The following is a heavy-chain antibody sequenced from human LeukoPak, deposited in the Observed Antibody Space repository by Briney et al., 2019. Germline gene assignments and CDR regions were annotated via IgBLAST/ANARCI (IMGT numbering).Heavy chain of an antibody. V-gene: IGHV4-34*01. CDR3: ARPGSGVDV. Sequence: PSETLSLTCAVYGGSFSGYYWSWIRQPPGKGLEWIGEINHSGSTNYNPSLKSRVTISVDTSKNQFSLKLSSVTAADTAVYYCARPGSGVDVWGKGTTVTISS. CDR1: GGSFSGYY. J-gene: IGHJ6*04. D-gene: IGHD3-10*01. CDR2: INHSGST.